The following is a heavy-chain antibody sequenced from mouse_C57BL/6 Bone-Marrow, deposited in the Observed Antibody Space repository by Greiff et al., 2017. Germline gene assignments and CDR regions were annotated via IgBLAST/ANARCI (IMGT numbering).Heavy chain of an antibody. CDR2: INSDGSST. J-gene: IGHJ1*03. V-gene: IGHV5-16*01. Sequence: EVQLVESEGGLVQPGSSLKLSCTASGFTFSDYSMAWVRQVPEKGLEWVANINSDGSSTYSLHSLKCRFIISRDNAKNILYLRMSSLNSEDTATYYCSRDDGPWYFDVWGTGTTVTVSS. D-gene: IGHD2-3*01. CDR3: SRDDGPWYFDV. CDR1: GFTFSDYS.